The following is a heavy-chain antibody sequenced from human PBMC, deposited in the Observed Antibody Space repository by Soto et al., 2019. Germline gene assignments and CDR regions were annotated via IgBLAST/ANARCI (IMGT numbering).Heavy chain of an antibody. CDR1: GFTFSSYA. Sequence: EVQLLESGGGLVQPGGSLRLSCAASGFTFSSYAMSWVRQAPGKGLEWVSAISGSGGSTYYADSVKGRFTISRDNSKNKLYLKMNRLRAEATAVYYCAKSIDSSVYYPRYYYGMDVWGQGTTVTVSS. J-gene: IGHJ6*02. CDR3: AKSIDSSVYYPRYYYGMDV. D-gene: IGHD3-22*01. CDR2: ISGSGGST. V-gene: IGHV3-23*01.